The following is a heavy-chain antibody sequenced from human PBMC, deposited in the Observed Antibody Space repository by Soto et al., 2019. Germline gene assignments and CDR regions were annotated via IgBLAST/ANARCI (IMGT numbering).Heavy chain of an antibody. CDR2: ISTSGGTT. J-gene: IGHJ4*02. V-gene: IGHV3-23*01. D-gene: IGHD4-17*01. CDR3: AKLSYGDPPHY. Sequence: EVQLLESGGGLVQPGGSLRLSCSASGFTFSVYAMGWVRQAPGKGLEWVSTISTSGGTTYYADSVKGRFTISRDTSKNTLFLQMNRLRAEDTAVYYCAKLSYGDPPHYWGQGTLVTVSS. CDR1: GFTFSVYA.